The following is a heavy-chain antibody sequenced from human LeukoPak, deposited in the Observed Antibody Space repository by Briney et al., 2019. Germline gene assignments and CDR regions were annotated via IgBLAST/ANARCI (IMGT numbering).Heavy chain of an antibody. D-gene: IGHD5-18*01. CDR1: GYTFTSYG. CDR3: ARSDTAMVNGFDY. J-gene: IGHJ4*02. CDR2: ISAYNGNT. Sequence: ASVKVSCKASGYTFTSYGISWVRQAPGQGLEWMGWISAYNGNTNYAQKLQGRVTMTTDTSTSTGYMELSSLRSGDTAVYYCARSDTAMVNGFDYWGQGTLVTVSS. V-gene: IGHV1-18*01.